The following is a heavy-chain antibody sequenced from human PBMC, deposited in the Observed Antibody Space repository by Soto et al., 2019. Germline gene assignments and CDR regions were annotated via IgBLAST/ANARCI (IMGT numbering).Heavy chain of an antibody. Sequence: QMQLVESGGGVVQPGRSLRLSCAASGFTFRSYGIHWVRQAPGKGLEWVALIWLDGSKKYYVDSVKGRFAGPRDNSKNTLYLQMNSLRVEDTAVYYCARDRLVPFGYGMDVWGQGTTVTVSS. CDR2: IWLDGSKK. CDR1: GFTFRSYG. D-gene: IGHD2-2*01. CDR3: ARDRLVPFGYGMDV. J-gene: IGHJ6*02. V-gene: IGHV3-33*01.